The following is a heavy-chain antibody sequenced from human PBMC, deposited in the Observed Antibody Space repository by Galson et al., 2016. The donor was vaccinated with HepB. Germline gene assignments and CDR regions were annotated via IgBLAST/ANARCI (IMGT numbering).Heavy chain of an antibody. CDR2: IFWDNDK. V-gene: IGHV2-5*02. J-gene: IGHJ1*01. D-gene: IGHD7-27*01. CDR3: AYSLGSEGGPQVPDTEYFPH. Sequence: PALVKPTQTLTLACTFSGFSLTTAGVGVGWIRQPPGKALGWLALIFWDNDKRYSPSLKSRLTITKDTSKDQVVLTVTNVAPVDTATYYCAYSLGSEGGPQVPDTEYFPHWGQGTLATVSS. CDR1: GFSLTTAGVG.